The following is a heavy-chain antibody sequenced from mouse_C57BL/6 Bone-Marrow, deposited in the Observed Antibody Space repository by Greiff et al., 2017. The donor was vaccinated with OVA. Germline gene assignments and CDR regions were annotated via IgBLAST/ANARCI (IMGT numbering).Heavy chain of an antibody. CDR1: GYAFSSSW. CDR3: AGLGLDY. Sequence: QVQLKQSGPELVKPGASVKISCKASGYAFSSSWMNWVKPRPGKGLEWIGRIYPGDGDTNYNGKFKGKATLTADKSSSTAYMQLSSLTSEDSAVYFCAGLGLDYWGQGTTLTVSS. CDR2: IYPGDGDT. V-gene: IGHV1-82*01. J-gene: IGHJ2*01. D-gene: IGHD4-1*01.